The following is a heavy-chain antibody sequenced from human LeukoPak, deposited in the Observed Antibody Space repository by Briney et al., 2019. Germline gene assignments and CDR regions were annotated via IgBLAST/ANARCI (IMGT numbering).Heavy chain of an antibody. D-gene: IGHD4-23*01. CDR1: GDSFSSSNW. CDR2: IYHTGST. V-gene: IGHV4-4*02. Sequence: PSGTLSLTCAVSGDSFSSSNWWSWVRQPPGKGLEWIGEIYHTGSTNYNPSLKIRVTISVDKSKNQFSLKLSSVTAADTAVYYCARGNDYGDNHFDYWGQGTLVTVSS. J-gene: IGHJ4*02. CDR3: ARGNDYGDNHFDY.